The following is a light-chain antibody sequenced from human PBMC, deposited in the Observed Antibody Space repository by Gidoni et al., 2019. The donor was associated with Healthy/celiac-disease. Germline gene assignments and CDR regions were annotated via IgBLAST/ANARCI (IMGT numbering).Light chain of an antibody. CDR3: QQSYSTPRT. V-gene: IGKV1-39*01. J-gene: IGKJ1*01. CDR2: AAS. CDR1: KSISSD. Sequence: IQMTPSPSSLSASVGDRVTITCRASKSISSDLNWYQQKPGKAPKLLIYAASRLQSGVPSRFSGSGSGTDFTLTISSLQPEDFANYYCQQSYSTPRTFXQXTKVEIK.